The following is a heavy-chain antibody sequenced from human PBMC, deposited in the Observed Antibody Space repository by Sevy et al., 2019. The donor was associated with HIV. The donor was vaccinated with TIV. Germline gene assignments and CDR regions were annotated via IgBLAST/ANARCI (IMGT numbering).Heavy chain of an antibody. CDR2: IFHSGST. D-gene: IGHD3-22*01. V-gene: IGHV4-38-2*01. CDR3: ARTPSSYDSSGRYYPWFDP. J-gene: IGHJ5*02. CDR1: GYSISSGYY. Sequence: SETLCLTCAVSGYSISSGYYWGWIRQPPGKGLEWIGSIFHSGSTYYNPSLKSRVTISVDTSKNQFSLKLSSVTAADTAVYFCARTPSSYDSSGRYYPWFDPWGQGTLVTVSS.